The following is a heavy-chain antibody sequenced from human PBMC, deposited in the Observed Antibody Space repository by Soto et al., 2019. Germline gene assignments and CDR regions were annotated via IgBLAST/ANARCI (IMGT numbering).Heavy chain of an antibody. CDR2: IYPGDSDT. V-gene: IGHV5-51*01. CDR3: ARHTYDILTGYYTYFDY. CDR1: GYSFTSYW. J-gene: IGHJ4*02. D-gene: IGHD3-9*01. Sequence: GESLKISCKGSGYSFTSYWIGWVRQMPGKGLEWMGIIYPGDSDTRYSPSFQGQVTISADKSISTAYLQWSSLKASDTAMYYCARHTYDILTGYYTYFDYWGQGTLVTVSS.